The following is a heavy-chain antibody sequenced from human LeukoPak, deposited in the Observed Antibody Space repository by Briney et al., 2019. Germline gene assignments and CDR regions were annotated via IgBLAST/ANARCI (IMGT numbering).Heavy chain of an antibody. CDR1: GYTFIRYG. CDR2: ISADNGNT. J-gene: IGHJ5*02. V-gene: IGHV1-18*01. D-gene: IGHD3-22*01. Sequence: ASVTVSCKASGYTFIRYGISWVRQAPGQGLEWMGLISADNGNTKYAQKFQGRVTMARDRSTSTVYMEMRSLKLDDTAVYYCARLSYYYDNSGYYWFDPWGQGTLVTVSS. CDR3: ARLSYYYDNSGYYWFDP.